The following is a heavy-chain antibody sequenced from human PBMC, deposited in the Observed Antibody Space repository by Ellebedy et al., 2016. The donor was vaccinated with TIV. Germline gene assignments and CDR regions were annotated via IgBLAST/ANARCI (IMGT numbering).Heavy chain of an antibody. CDR1: GYTFTGYY. CDR2: INCNSGGT. Sequence: AASVKVSCKASGYTFTGYYLHWVRQAPGQGLEWMGWINCNSGGTKYAQKFQDWVTMTRETSISTAYMELNRLKSDDTAVYYCTRGGTKGENNWFDPWGQGTLVIVSS. V-gene: IGHV1-2*04. J-gene: IGHJ5*02. D-gene: IGHD3-16*01. CDR3: TRGGTKGENNWFDP.